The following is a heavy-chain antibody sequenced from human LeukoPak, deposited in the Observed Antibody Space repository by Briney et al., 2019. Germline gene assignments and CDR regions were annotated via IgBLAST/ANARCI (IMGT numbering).Heavy chain of an antibody. CDR3: ARDLSGRCGDY. V-gene: IGHV1-18*01. D-gene: IGHD1-26*01. Sequence: ASVKVSFKASGYTGTSYGISWVRQSPGQGLEWMGWLSAYNGNTNYAQKLQGRLTMTTVTSTSTAYMELRSLRSDDTAVYYCARDLSGRCGDYWGQGTLVTVSS. J-gene: IGHJ4*02. CDR1: GYTGTSYG. CDR2: LSAYNGNT.